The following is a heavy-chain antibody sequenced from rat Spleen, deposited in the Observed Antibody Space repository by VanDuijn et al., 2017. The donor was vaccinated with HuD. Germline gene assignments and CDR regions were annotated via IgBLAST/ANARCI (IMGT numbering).Heavy chain of an antibody. CDR3: AQWNANGVMDA. CDR1: GYSITSGYG. J-gene: IGHJ4*01. V-gene: IGHV3-3*01. D-gene: IGHD1-7*01. Sequence: EVQLQESGPGLVKPSQSLSLTCSVTGYSITSGYGWNWIRKFPGNKLEWMGFINSAGNTKYNPPLKSQISITRDTSKNQFFLQLTSVTTEDTATYYCAQWNANGVMDAWGQGASVTVSS. CDR2: INSAGNT.